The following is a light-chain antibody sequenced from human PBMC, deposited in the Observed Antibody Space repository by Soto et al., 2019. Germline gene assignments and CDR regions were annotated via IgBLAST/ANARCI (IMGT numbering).Light chain of an antibody. Sequence: EIVLTQSPGTLSLSPGEGATLSCRASQSISSSYLAWYQQKPGLAPRLLIYGTSSRAPGIPARFSGTGSGTDFTLTISRLEPEDFAVYFCQQYGTSPLTFGGGTKVDIK. J-gene: IGKJ4*01. V-gene: IGKV3-20*01. CDR2: GTS. CDR1: QSISSSY. CDR3: QQYGTSPLT.